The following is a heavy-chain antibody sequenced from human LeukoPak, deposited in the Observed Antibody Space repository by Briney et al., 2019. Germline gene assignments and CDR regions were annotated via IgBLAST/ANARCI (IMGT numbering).Heavy chain of an antibody. CDR3: ASYEAIRSPLDY. J-gene: IGHJ4*02. V-gene: IGHV4-59*08. Sequence: PSETLSLTCTVSGGSISSYYWSWIRQPPGKGLEWIGYIYYSGSTNYNPSLKSRVTISVDTSKNQFSLKLSSVTAADTAVYYCASYEAIRSPLDYWGQGTLVTVSS. D-gene: IGHD2-2*02. CDR2: IYYSGST. CDR1: GGSISSYY.